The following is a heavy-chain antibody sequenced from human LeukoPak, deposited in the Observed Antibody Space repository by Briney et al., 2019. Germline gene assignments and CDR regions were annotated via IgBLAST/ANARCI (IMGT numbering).Heavy chain of an antibody. D-gene: IGHD1-14*01. CDR3: ARDLAGFQEPRYYYYMDV. CDR1: GFTVSRNV. Sequence: PGGSLRLSCVASGFTVSRNVMSWVRQAPGKGLEWVSLIYSDDRAFYADSVKGRFTISRNNSKNTLFPQMSSLKPEDTAIYYCARDLAGFQEPRYYYYMDVWGKGTTVTVSS. CDR2: IYSDDRA. V-gene: IGHV3-66*02. J-gene: IGHJ6*03.